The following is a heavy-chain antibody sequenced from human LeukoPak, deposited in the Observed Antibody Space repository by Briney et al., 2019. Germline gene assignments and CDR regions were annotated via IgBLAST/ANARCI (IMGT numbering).Heavy chain of an antibody. CDR3: ARSGVVVVPAAMEGGDAFDI. D-gene: IGHD2-2*01. CDR2: INPNSGGT. J-gene: IGHJ3*02. Sequence: GASVKVSCKASGYTFTGYYMHWVRQAPGQGLEWMGWINPNSGGTNYAQKFQGWVTMTRDTSISTAYMELSRLRSDDTAVYYCARSGVVVVPAAMEGGDAFDIWGQGTMVTVSS. CDR1: GYTFTGYY. V-gene: IGHV1-2*04.